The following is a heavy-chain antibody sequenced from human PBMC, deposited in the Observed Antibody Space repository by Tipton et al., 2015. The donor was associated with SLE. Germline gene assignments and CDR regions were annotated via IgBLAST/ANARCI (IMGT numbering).Heavy chain of an antibody. D-gene: IGHD3-22*01. J-gene: IGHJ4*02. CDR1: GFTVSSNY. CDR2: IYSGGNI. CDR3: GRADYYDSRNYRREEY. V-gene: IGHV3-53*01. Sequence: SLRLSCAASGFTVSSNYMSWVRQAPGKGLEWVSVIYSGGNIYYADSVKGRFTISRDNAKNSIYLQMNNLRAEDTAVYYCGRADYYDSRNYRREEYWGQGTLVTVSS.